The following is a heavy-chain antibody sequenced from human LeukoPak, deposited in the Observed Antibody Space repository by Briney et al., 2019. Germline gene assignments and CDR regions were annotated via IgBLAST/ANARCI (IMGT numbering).Heavy chain of an antibody. Sequence: PSETLSLTCTVSGGSVSSCYWSWIRQPPGEGLEWLGYIHYSGSTNYNPSLKSRVTISVDTSKNQFSLKLRSVTAADTAVYFCAGGGFDSPNWFDSWGQGTLVTVSS. CDR2: IHYSGST. J-gene: IGHJ5*01. D-gene: IGHD3-9*01. CDR3: AGGGFDSPNWFDS. V-gene: IGHV4-59*02. CDR1: GGSVSSCY.